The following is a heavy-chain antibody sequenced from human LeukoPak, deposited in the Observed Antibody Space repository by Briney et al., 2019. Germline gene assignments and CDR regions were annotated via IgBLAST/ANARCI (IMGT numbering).Heavy chain of an antibody. CDR2: IYNSGST. CDR3: ARAIWYGSGTTAFDY. D-gene: IGHD3-10*01. V-gene: IGHV4-4*07. CDR1: GGSVSSYY. J-gene: IGHJ4*02. Sequence: SETLSLTCTVSGGSVSSYYWSWIRQPAGKGLEWIGRIYNSGSTNYNTNYNPSLTSRVTMSVDTSKNQFSLKLNSVTAADTAVYFCARAIWYGSGTTAFDYWGQGTLVTVSP.